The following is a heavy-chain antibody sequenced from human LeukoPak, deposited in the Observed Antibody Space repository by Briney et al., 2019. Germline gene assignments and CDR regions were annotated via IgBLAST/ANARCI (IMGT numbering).Heavy chain of an antibody. Sequence: GGSLRLSCAASGFTFDDYTMHWVRQAPGKGLEWVPLISWDGGSTYYADSVKGRFTISRDNSKNSLYLQMNSLRAEDTALYYCARSGVGYCTNGVCFVDNWGQGTLVTVSS. J-gene: IGHJ4*02. D-gene: IGHD2-8*01. CDR3: ARSGVGYCTNGVCFVDN. V-gene: IGHV3-43*01. CDR2: ISWDGGST. CDR1: GFTFDDYT.